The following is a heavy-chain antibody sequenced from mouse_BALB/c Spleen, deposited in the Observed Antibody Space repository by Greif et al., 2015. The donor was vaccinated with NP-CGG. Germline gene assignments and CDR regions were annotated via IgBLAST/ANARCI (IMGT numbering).Heavy chain of an antibody. CDR1: GFTFSDYY. V-gene: IGHV5-12*02. J-gene: IGHJ3*01. CDR3: ARQGLLAY. CDR2: ISNGGGST. D-gene: IGHD2-10*01. Sequence: EVKLMESGGGLVQPGGSLKLSCATSGFTFSDYYMYWVRQTPEKRLEWVAYISNGGGSTYYPDTVKGRFTISRDNAKNTLYLQMSRLKSEDTAMYYCARQGLLAYWGQGTLVTVSA.